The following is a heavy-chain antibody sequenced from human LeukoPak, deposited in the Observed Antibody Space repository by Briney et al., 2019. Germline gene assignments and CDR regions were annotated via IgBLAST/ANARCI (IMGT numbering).Heavy chain of an antibody. CDR2: IYYSGVT. CDR1: GGSISSYY. V-gene: IGHV4-59*01. J-gene: IGHJ6*02. D-gene: IGHD2-2*01. Sequence: SETLSLTCTVSGGSISSYYWSWIRQPPGNGLEWIGYIYYSGVTKYNPSPKSRVTTSVDTSKNQFSLNLSSVTAADTAVYYCARDSRYCNSISCYGRPGYYGPDVWGQGTTVTVSS. CDR3: ARDSRYCNSISCYGRPGYYGPDV.